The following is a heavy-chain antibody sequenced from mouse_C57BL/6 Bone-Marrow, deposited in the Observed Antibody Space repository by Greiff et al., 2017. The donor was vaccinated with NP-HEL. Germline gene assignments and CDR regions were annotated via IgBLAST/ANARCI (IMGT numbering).Heavy chain of an antibody. D-gene: IGHD1-1*01. CDR3: VRHVSLDYYGSSPFAY. CDR1: GFSFNTYA. Sequence: EVQVVESGGGLVQPKGSLKLSCAASGFSFNTYAMNWVRQAPGKGLEWVARIRSKSNNYATYYADSVKDRFTISRDDSESMLYLQMNNLKTEDTAMYYCVRHVSLDYYGSSPFAYWGQGTLVTVSA. V-gene: IGHV10-1*01. CDR2: IRSKSNNYAT. J-gene: IGHJ3*01.